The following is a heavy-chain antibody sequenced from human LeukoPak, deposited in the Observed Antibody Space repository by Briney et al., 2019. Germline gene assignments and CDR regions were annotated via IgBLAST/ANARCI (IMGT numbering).Heavy chain of an antibody. CDR1: GGAISSSSYY. Sequence: PSETLSLTCTVSGGAISSSSYYWGWIRQPPGKWLEWIGSIYYSGSTYYNPSLNSRVTISVDTSKNQFSLRLSSVTAADTAVYYCARREVGAPVRYWGQGTLVTVSS. J-gene: IGHJ4*02. CDR2: IYYSGST. CDR3: ARREVGAPVRY. D-gene: IGHD1-26*01. V-gene: IGHV4-39*01.